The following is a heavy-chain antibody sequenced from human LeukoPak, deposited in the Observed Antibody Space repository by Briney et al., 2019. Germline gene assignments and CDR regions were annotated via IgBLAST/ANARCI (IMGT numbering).Heavy chain of an antibody. V-gene: IGHV4-34*01. J-gene: IGHJ5*02. CDR1: GGSFSGYY. D-gene: IGHD2-2*01. CDR3: ARGQLGYCSSTSCYGAKNWFDP. CDR2: INHSGST. Sequence: PSETLSLTCAVYGGSFSGYYWGWIRQPPGKGLEWIGEINHSGSTNYNPSLKSRVTISVDTSKNQFSLKLSSVTAADTAVYYCARGQLGYCSSTSCYGAKNWFDPWGQGTLVTVSS.